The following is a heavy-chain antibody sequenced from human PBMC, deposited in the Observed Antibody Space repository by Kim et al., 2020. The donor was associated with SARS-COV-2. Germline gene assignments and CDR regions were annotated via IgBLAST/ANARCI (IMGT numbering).Heavy chain of an antibody. J-gene: IGHJ5*01. D-gene: IGHD6-19*01. V-gene: IGHV3-64D*09. Sequence: YADSVRGRFTISRDNSKNTLYLQMSSLRVEDTAVYYCVKDLLDSSGWYYSWGQGTLVTVSS. CDR3: VKDLLDSSGWYYS.